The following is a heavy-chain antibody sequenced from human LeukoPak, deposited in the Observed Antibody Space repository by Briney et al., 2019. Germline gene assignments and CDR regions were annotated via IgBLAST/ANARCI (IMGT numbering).Heavy chain of an antibody. CDR1: GCTFTCYY. CDR3: ARVIAARNWFDP. CDR2: INPNSGGT. V-gene: IGHV1-2*02. D-gene: IGHD6-6*01. J-gene: IGHJ5*02. Sequence: GASVKVSCKASGCTFTCYYMHWVRPAPGQGLEWMGWINPNSGGTNYAQKFQGRVTMTRDTSISTAYMELSRLRSDDTAVYYCARVIAARNWFDPWGEETLVTVSS.